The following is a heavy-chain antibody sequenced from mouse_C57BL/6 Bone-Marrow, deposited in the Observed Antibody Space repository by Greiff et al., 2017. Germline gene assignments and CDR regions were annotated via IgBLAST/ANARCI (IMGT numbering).Heavy chain of an antibody. CDR3: ARHPRRGFAY. V-gene: IGHV1-4*01. CDR2: INPSSGYT. Sequence: QVQLQQSGAELARPGASVKMSCKASGYTFTSYTMHWVKQRPGQGLEWIGYINPSSGYTKYNQKFKDKATLTADKSSSTAYMQLSSLTSEDAAVYYCARHPRRGFAYWGQGTLVTVAA. J-gene: IGHJ3*01. CDR1: GYTFTSYT.